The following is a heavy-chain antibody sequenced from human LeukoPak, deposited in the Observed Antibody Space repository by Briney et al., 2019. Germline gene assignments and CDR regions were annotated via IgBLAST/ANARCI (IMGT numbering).Heavy chain of an antibody. Sequence: GGSLRLSCAASGFTFSSYAMNWVRQAPGKGLEWVSYISSSSSTIYYADSVKGRFTISRDNAKNSLYLQMNSLRAEDTAVYYCARDYGGIDYWGQGTLVTVSS. V-gene: IGHV3-48*01. J-gene: IGHJ4*02. CDR1: GFTFSSYA. D-gene: IGHD3-16*01. CDR3: ARDYGGIDY. CDR2: ISSSSSTI.